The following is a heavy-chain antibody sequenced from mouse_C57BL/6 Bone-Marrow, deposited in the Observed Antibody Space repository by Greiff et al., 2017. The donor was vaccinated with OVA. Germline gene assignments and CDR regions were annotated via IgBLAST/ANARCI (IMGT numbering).Heavy chain of an antibody. CDR1: GYTFTSYW. CDR3: ARCYYGTWFAY. D-gene: IGHD1-1*01. CDR2: INPSSGYT. J-gene: IGHJ3*01. Sequence: VQGVESGAELAKPGASVKLSCKASGYTFTSYWMRWVKQRPGQGLEWIGYINPSSGYTKYNQKFKDKATLTADKSSSTAYMQLSSLTYEDSAVYYCARCYYGTWFAYWGQGTLVTVSA. V-gene: IGHV1-7*01.